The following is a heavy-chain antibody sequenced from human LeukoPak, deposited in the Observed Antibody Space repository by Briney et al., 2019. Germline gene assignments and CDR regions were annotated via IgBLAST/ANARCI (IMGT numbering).Heavy chain of an antibody. J-gene: IGHJ4*02. CDR3: ARLGREYQLLGVFDS. D-gene: IGHD2-2*01. CDR1: GFTFNSFW. Sequence: GGSLRLSCVASGFTFNSFWMHWVRQDPRKGLVWISRINGDGRNINYADSVRGRFTISRDNAKNTLYLQMDSLRDDDTAVYYCARLGREYQLLGVFDSWGQGILVAVSS. CDR2: INGDGRNI. V-gene: IGHV3-74*01.